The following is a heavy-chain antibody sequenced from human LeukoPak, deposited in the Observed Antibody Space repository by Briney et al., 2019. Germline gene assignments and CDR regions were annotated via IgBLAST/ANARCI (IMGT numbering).Heavy chain of an antibody. J-gene: IGHJ4*02. CDR2: INGANGNT. CDR3: ARMTTGKFDY. D-gene: IGHD3-10*01. V-gene: IGHV1-3*01. Sequence: ASVKVSCKASGHSISNFAMHWVRQAPGQRFEWMGWINGANGNTEYSQMFQGRVTIARDTSPSIAYMELSSLRSEDTAVYYCARMTTGKFDYWGQGTLVTVSS. CDR1: GHSISNFA.